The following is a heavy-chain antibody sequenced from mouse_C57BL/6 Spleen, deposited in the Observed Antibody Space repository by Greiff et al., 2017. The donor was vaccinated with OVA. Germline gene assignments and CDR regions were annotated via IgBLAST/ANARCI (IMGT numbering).Heavy chain of an antibody. CDR2: IYPGDGDT. Sequence: VQLQQSGPELVKPGASVKISCKASGYAFSSSWMNWVKQRPGKGLEWIGRIYPGDGDTNYNGKFKGKATLTADKSSSTAYMQLSSLTSEDSAVYFCAAYYSNPYYFDYWGQGTTLTVSS. CDR1: GYAFSSSW. J-gene: IGHJ2*01. V-gene: IGHV1-82*01. CDR3: AAYYSNPYYFDY. D-gene: IGHD2-5*01.